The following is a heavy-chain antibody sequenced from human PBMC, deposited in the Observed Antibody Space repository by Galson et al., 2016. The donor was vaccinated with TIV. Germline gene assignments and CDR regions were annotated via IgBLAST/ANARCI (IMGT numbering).Heavy chain of an antibody. CDR3: ARVYSSYSFDY. Sequence: SLRLSCAASGFTFSSYWMHWVRQTPGKGLVWVSRIDRDGRRITYADSVKGRFTISRDKSKNTLYLQMSSLRPEDTAVYYCARVYSSYSFDYWGQGTLVTVSS. CDR1: GFTFSSYW. D-gene: IGHD6-19*01. V-gene: IGHV3-74*01. CDR2: IDRDGRRI. J-gene: IGHJ4*02.